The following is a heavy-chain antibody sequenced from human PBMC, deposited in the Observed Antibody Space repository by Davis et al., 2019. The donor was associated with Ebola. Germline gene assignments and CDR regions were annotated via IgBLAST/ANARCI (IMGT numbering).Heavy chain of an antibody. CDR2: ISGSGGST. D-gene: IGHD1-26*01. J-gene: IGHJ6*02. CDR3: ARDRFSDYYGMDV. V-gene: IGHV3-23*01. CDR1: GFTFSTYA. Sequence: PGGSLRLSCAASGFTFSTYAMSWVRQAPGKGLEWVSGISGSGGSTYYADSVKGRFTISRDNSKNTLYLQMNSLRAEDTAVYSCARDRFSDYYGMDVWGQGTTVTVSS.